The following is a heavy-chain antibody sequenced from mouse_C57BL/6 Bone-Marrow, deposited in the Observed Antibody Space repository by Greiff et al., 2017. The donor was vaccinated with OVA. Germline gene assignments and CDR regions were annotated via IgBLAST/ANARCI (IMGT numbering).Heavy chain of an antibody. CDR1: GYTFTDYY. CDR2: INPYNGGT. D-gene: IGHD2-1*01. V-gene: IGHV1-19*01. Sequence: EVQLQQSGPVLVKPGASVKMSCKASGYTFTDYYMNWVKQSHGKSLEWIGVINPYNGGTSYNQKFKGKATLTVDKSSSTAYMELNSLTSEDSAVYYCASPIYYGNYNYAMDDWGQGTTVTVSS. CDR3: ASPIYYGNYNYAMDD. J-gene: IGHJ4*01.